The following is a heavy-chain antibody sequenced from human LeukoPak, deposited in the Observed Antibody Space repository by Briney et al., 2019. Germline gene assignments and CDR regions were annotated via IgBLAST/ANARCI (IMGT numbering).Heavy chain of an antibody. V-gene: IGHV4-34*01. Sequence: PSETLSLTCAVYGGSFSGYYWSWIRQPPGKGLEWIGEINHSGSTNYNPSLKSRVTISVDTSKNQFSLELSSVTAADTAVYYCARCGRRGSRKYYYDSSGYYLFDYWGQGTLVTVSS. D-gene: IGHD3-22*01. CDR2: INHSGST. CDR1: GGSFSGYY. CDR3: ARCGRRGSRKYYYDSSGYYLFDY. J-gene: IGHJ4*02.